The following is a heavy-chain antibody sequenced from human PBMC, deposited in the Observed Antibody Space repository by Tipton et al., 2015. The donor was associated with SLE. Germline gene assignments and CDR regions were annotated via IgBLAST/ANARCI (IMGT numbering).Heavy chain of an antibody. V-gene: IGHV4-38-2*01. CDR1: GYSISSGYY. CDR2: MYHSGST. J-gene: IGHJ5*02. D-gene: IGHD6-25*01. Sequence: TLSLTCAVSGYSISSGYYWGWIRQPPGKGLEWIGNMYHSGSTHYKPSLKSRVTISVDTSKKQFSLKLSSVTAADTAVYYCVRREQRGPGFDPWGQGTLVTVSS. CDR3: VRREQRGPGFDP.